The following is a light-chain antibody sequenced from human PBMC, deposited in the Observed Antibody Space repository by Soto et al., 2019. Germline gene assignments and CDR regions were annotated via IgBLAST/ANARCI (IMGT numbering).Light chain of an antibody. J-gene: IGKJ1*01. CDR2: DVS. V-gene: IGKV1-5*01. CDR3: QQYNSSPWT. Sequence: EIQITQSPSTLSASVGDRFTITCLSSQIINRWLAWYQQKPGKAPKFLIYDVSSLQSAVTSRFSGSGSGTEFTLTISSLQPDDFATYYCQQYNSSPWTVGPGTQVDIK. CDR1: QIINRW.